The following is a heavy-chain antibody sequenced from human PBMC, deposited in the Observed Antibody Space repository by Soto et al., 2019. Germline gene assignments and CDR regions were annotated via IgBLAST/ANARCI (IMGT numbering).Heavy chain of an antibody. D-gene: IGHD3-22*01. Sequence: QIQLVQSGAEVKKPGASARVSCKASGYIFSNYGISWMRQVPGQGLEWMGWVSAYNGKSNYTQKFQGRVTMTTDTATNTAYMELRSLRSDDTAVYYCARAGGIGVGTTSYWGQGTLVTVSS. V-gene: IGHV1-18*01. CDR3: ARAGGIGVGTTSY. J-gene: IGHJ4*02. CDR2: VSAYNGKS. CDR1: GYIFSNYG.